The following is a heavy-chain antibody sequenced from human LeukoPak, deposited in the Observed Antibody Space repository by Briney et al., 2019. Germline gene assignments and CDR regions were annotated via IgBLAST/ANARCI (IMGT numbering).Heavy chain of an antibody. CDR3: AKSGYNRFDY. Sequence: PGGSLRLSCAASGFTFRSHGMNWVRQTPGKGLEWVSGISGSGGRTYYADSVKGRFTISRDNFKNTLYLQMNSLRAEDTAVYYCAKSGYNRFDYWGQGTLVTVSS. CDR2: ISGSGGRT. D-gene: IGHD5-24*01. CDR1: GFTFRSHG. J-gene: IGHJ4*02. V-gene: IGHV3-23*01.